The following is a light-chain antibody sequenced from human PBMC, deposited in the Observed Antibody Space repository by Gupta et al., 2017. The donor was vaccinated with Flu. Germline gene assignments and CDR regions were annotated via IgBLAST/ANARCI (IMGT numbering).Light chain of an antibody. CDR2: GAS. CDR1: QSVSSSY. CDR3: QQYGSSPA. J-gene: IGKJ1*01. Sequence: EIVLTQSAGTLSLSPGERATLSCRASQSVSSSYLAWYQQKSGQAPRLLIYGASSRATGIPDRFSGSGSGTDFTLTINRLEPEDFAVYYCQQYGSSPAFGQGTKVEIK. V-gene: IGKV3-20*01.